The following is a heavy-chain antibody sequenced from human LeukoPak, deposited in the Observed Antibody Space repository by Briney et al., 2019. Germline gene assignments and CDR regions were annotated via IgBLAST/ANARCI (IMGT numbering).Heavy chain of an antibody. J-gene: IGHJ4*02. D-gene: IGHD6-13*01. V-gene: IGHV3-23*01. CDR1: GFTFSSYA. CDR2: ISGSGGST. Sequence: PGGSLRLSCAASGFTFSSYAVNWVRQAPGKGLEWVSAISGSGGSTYYADSVKGRFTISRDNSKNTLYLQMNSLRAEDTAVYYCAKDRGYSSSWGPQYYFDYWGQGTLVTVSS. CDR3: AKDRGYSSSWGPQYYFDY.